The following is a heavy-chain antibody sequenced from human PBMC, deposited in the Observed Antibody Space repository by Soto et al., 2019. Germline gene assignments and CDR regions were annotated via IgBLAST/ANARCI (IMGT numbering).Heavy chain of an antibody. D-gene: IGHD3-10*01. CDR2: MNPNSGGT. Sequence: ASVESCCKASGDAFTGYYMHWVRQAPGQGLEWMGWMNPNSGGTNYAQKFQGWVTMTRDTSISTAYMELSRLRSDETAVYYCARGPKDYYYGAGTFAYWGQGTLVTVSP. V-gene: IGHV1-2*04. CDR1: GDAFTGYY. J-gene: IGHJ4*02. CDR3: ARGPKDYYYGAGTFAY.